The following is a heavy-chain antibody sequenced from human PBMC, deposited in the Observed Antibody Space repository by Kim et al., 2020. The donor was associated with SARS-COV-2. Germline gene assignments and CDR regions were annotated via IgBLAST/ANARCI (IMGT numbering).Heavy chain of an antibody. CDR2: INPSGGST. CDR3: ARDWGAIAKWEALIGY. Sequence: ASVKVSCKASGYTFTSYYMHWVRQAPGQGLEWMGIINPSGGSTSYAQKFQGRVTMTRDTSTSTVYMELSSLRSEDTAVYYCARDWGAIAKWEALIGYWGQGTLVTVSS. CDR1: GYTFTSYY. D-gene: IGHD1-26*01. J-gene: IGHJ4*02. V-gene: IGHV1-46*01.